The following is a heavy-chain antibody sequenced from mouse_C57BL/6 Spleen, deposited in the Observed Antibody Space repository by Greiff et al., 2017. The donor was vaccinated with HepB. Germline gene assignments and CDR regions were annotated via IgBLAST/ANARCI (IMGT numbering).Heavy chain of an antibody. D-gene: IGHD1-3*01. CDR2: IYPGDGDT. J-gene: IGHJ2*01. CDR1: GYAFSSSW. CDR3: ARRGSSGLDY. Sequence: VKLQESGPELVKPGASVKISCKASGYAFSSSWMNWVKQRPGKGLEWIGRIYPGDGDTNYNGKFKGKATLTADKSSSTAYMQLSSLTSEDSAVYFCARRGSSGLDYWGQGTTLTVSS. V-gene: IGHV1-82*01.